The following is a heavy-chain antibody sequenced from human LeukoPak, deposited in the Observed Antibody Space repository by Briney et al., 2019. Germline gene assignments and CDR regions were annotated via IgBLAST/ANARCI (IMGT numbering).Heavy chain of an antibody. V-gene: IGHV4-59*01. J-gene: IGHJ3*02. CDR3: ARRFPMARGVIYAFDI. CDR1: GDSISSYY. CDR2: IYYSGST. D-gene: IGHD3-10*01. Sequence: SETLSLTCTVSGDSISSYYWSWIRQPPGKGLEWIGYIYYSGSTNYNPSLKSRVTISVDTSKNQFSLKLSSVTAADTAVYYCARRFPMARGVIYAFDIWGQGTMVTVSS.